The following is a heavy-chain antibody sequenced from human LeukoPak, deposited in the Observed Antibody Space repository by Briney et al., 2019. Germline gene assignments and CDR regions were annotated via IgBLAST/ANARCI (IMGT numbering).Heavy chain of an antibody. J-gene: IGHJ3*01. Sequence: GGSLRLSCAASGFTFSSYWMHWVRQAPGKGLEWVSGINWSGGSTGYADSVKGRFTISRDNAKNSLYLQMNSLRAEDTALYYCARSRMYNWNDDAFDLWGQGTMVTVSS. CDR2: INWSGGST. D-gene: IGHD1-1*01. CDR3: ARSRMYNWNDDAFDL. V-gene: IGHV3-20*04. CDR1: GFTFSSYW.